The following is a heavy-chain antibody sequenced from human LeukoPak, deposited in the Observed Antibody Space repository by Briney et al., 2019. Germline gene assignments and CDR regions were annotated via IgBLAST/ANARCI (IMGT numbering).Heavy chain of an antibody. CDR1: GGTFSSYA. D-gene: IGHD4-17*01. Sequence: ASVKVSCKASGGTFSSYAISWVRQAPGQGLEWMGGIIPIFGTANYAQKFQGRVTITRDTSASTAYMELSSLRSEDTAVYYCASPRVYYGDYVYYGMDVWGQGTTVTVSS. J-gene: IGHJ6*02. CDR3: ASPRVYYGDYVYYGMDV. V-gene: IGHV1-69*05. CDR2: IIPIFGTA.